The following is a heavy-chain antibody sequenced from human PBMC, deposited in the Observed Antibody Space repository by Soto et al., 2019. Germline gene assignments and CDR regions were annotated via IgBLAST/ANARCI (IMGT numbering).Heavy chain of an antibody. J-gene: IGHJ4*02. CDR2: ISGSGGST. V-gene: IGHV3-23*01. CDR3: AKVPGYCSGGSCYPGPFDY. CDR1: GFTFSSYA. D-gene: IGHD2-15*01. Sequence: EVQLLESGGGLVQPGGSLRLSCAASGFTFSSYAMSWVRQAPGKGLEWVSAISGSGGSTYYADSVKGRFTISRDNSKNTLYLQMNSLRAEDTAVYYCAKVPGYCSGGSCYPGPFDYWGQGTLVTVSS.